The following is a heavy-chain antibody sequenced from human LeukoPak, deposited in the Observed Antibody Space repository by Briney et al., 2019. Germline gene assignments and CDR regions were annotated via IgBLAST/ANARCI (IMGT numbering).Heavy chain of an antibody. CDR3: ARVDIVVVVAAPAGALDY. J-gene: IGHJ4*02. Sequence: GGSLRLSCAASGFTFSSYAMHWVRQAPGKGLEWVAVISYDGSNKYYADSVKGRFTISRDNSKNTLYLQMNSLRAEDTAVYYCARVDIVVVVAAPAGALDYWGQGTLVTVSS. D-gene: IGHD2-15*01. V-gene: IGHV3-30*04. CDR2: ISYDGSNK. CDR1: GFTFSSYA.